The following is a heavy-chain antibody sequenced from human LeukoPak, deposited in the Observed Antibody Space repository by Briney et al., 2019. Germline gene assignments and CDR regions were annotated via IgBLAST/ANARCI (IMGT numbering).Heavy chain of an antibody. D-gene: IGHD2-2*01. CDR1: GYSFASYW. J-gene: IGHJ3*02. CDR2: IYYADSST. V-gene: IGHV5-51*01. Sequence: GESLQISFKCSGYSFASYWIGWVRQLPGEGLEWMALIYYADSSTRYSPSFQGQVTVSVDKSINTAYLQWSSLKASDSAMYYCARRISTTASPFDMWGQGTMVTVSS. CDR3: ARRISTTASPFDM.